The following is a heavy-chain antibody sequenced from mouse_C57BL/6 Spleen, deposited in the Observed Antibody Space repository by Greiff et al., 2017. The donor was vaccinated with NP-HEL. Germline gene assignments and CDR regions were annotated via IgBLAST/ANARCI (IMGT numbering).Heavy chain of an antibody. V-gene: IGHV10-1*01. CDR1: GFSFNTYA. Sequence: EVHLVESGGGLVQPKGSLKLSCAASGFSFNTYAMNWVRQAPGKGLEWVARIRSKSNNYATYYADSVKDRFTISRDDSESMLYLQMNNLKTEDTAMYYCVRGIPQGAMDYWGQGTSVTVSS. CDR3: VRGIPQGAMDY. CDR2: IRSKSNNYAT. J-gene: IGHJ4*01.